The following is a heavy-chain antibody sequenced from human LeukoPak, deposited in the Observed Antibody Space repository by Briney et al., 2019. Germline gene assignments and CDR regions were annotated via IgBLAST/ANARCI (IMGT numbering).Heavy chain of an antibody. CDR1: GFTFSDYY. V-gene: IGHV3-11*01. J-gene: IGHJ3*02. CDR3: ARAGPDDYGDYGRFSDAFDI. CDR2: ISSSGSTI. Sequence: GRSLRLSCAASGFTFSDYYMSWIRQAPGKGLEWVSYISSSGSTIYYADSVKGRFTISRDNAKNSLYLQMNSLRAEDTAVYYCARAGPDDYGDYGRFSDAFDIWGQGTMVTVSS. D-gene: IGHD4-17*01.